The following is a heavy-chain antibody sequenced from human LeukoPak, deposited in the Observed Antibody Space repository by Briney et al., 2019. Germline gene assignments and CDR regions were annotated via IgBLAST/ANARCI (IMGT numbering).Heavy chain of an antibody. Sequence: GRSLRLSCAASGFTFSGNAMHWVRQPPGKGLEWVAAISFDGINEYYADSVKGRFTISRDNSKNTLHLQMNSLSAEDTAVYFCARSDLTTIFGVVDFWGQGTLVAVSS. CDR2: ISFDGINE. CDR1: GFTFSGNA. D-gene: IGHD3-3*01. V-gene: IGHV3-30*01. CDR3: ARSDLTTIFGVVDF. J-gene: IGHJ4*02.